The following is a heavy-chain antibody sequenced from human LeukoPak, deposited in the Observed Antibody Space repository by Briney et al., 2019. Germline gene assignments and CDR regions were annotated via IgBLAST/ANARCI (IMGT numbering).Heavy chain of an antibody. J-gene: IGHJ5*02. CDR1: GFTFSSYW. V-gene: IGHV3-7*01. D-gene: IGHD6-13*01. CDR3: AREALIARRPSKFDP. CDR2: IKQDGSEK. Sequence: GGSLRLSCAASGFTFSSYWMSWVRQAPGKELEWVANIKQDGSEKYYVDSVKGRFTISRDNAKNSLYLQMNSLRAEDTAVYYCAREALIARRPSKFDPWGQGTLVTVSS.